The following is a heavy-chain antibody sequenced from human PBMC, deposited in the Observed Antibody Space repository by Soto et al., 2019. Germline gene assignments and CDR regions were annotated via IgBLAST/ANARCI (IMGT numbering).Heavy chain of an antibody. J-gene: IGHJ6*02. D-gene: IGHD2-2*01. Sequence: GESLKISCQCSGYRFTSFWISWVRQMPGKGLEWMGRIDPSDSYTNYSPSFQGHVTISADKSISTAYLQWSSLKASDTAMYYCTSSPRGYCSSTSCRELGNYYGMDVWGQGTKVTVS. V-gene: IGHV5-10-1*01. CDR1: GYRFTSFW. CDR3: TSSPRGYCSSTSCRELGNYYGMDV. CDR2: IDPSDSYT.